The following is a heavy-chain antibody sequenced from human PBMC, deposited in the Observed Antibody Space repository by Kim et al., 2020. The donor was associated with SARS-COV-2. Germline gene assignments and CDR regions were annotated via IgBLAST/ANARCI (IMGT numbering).Heavy chain of an antibody. CDR2: IIPIFGTA. V-gene: IGHV1-69*13. Sequence: SVKVSCKASGGTFSSYAISWVRQAPGQGLEWMGGIIPIFGTANYAQKFQGRVTITADESTSTAYMELSSLRSEDTAVYYCAREVYCSGGSCSYYYYYYGMDVWRQGTTVTVSS. D-gene: IGHD2-15*01. J-gene: IGHJ6*02. CDR3: AREVYCSGGSCSYYYYYYGMDV. CDR1: GGTFSSYA.